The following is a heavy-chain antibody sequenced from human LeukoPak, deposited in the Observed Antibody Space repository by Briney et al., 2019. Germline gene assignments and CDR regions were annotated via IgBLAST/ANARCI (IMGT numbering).Heavy chain of an antibody. CDR2: IWYDGSNK. D-gene: IGHD6-13*01. CDR3: ARDWQQLFAFDI. J-gene: IGHJ3*02. Sequence: GGSLRLSCAASGFTFRSYGMHWVRQAPGKGLEWVSFIWYDGSNKYYADSVKGRFTISRDNSKNTLYLQMNSLRAEDTAVYYCARDWQQLFAFDIWGQGTMVAVSS. CDR1: GFTFRSYG. V-gene: IGHV3-33*01.